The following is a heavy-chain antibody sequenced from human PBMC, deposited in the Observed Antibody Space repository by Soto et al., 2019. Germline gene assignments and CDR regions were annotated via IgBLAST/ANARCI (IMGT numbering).Heavy chain of an antibody. V-gene: IGHV1-46*01. CDR1: GYTFTSYY. CDR3: ARSDDYYDSSGYPDY. Sequence: ASVKVSCKAXGYTFTSYYMHWVRQAPGQGLEWMGIINPSGGSTSYAQKFQGRVTMTRDTSTSTVYMELSSLRSEDTAVYYCARSDDYYDSSGYPDYWGQGTLVTVSS. D-gene: IGHD3-22*01. CDR2: INPSGGST. J-gene: IGHJ4*02.